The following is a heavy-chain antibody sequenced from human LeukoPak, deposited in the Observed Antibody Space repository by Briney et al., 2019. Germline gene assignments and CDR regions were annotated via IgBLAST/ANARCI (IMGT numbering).Heavy chain of an antibody. D-gene: IGHD2-15*01. Sequence: SETLSLTCTVSGGSISTYYWSWIRQPPGKGLEWIGYIYYSGSTNYSPSLKSRVTISVDTSKNQFSLNLSSVTAADTAVYYCARQGGGSIRWPYYYYGMDVWGQGTTATVSS. CDR3: ARQGGGSIRWPYYYYGMDV. J-gene: IGHJ6*02. CDR1: GGSISTYY. CDR2: IYYSGST. V-gene: IGHV4-59*08.